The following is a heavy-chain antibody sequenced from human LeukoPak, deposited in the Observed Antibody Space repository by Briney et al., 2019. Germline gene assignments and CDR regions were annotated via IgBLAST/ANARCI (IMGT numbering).Heavy chain of an antibody. V-gene: IGHV3-30*18. CDR3: AKDWGYYDSSGSWAFDI. D-gene: IGHD3-22*01. CDR2: IPYDGSNK. J-gene: IGHJ3*02. CDR1: GYSISSGY. Sequence: LSLTCTVSGYSISSGYYWGWIRQPPGKGLEWVAVIPYDGSNKYYADSVKGRFTISRENSKNTLYLQMNSLRAEDTAVYYCAKDWGYYDSSGSWAFDIWGQGTMVTVSS.